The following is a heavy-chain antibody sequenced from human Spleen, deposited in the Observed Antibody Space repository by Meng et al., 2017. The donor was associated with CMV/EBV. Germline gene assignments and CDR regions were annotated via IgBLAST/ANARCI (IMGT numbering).Heavy chain of an antibody. J-gene: IGHJ5*02. CDR3: AKGPQAIQINWFDP. CDR1: GFTFSSCG. CDR2: ISGSGGST. V-gene: IGHV3-23*01. Sequence: ASGFTFSSCGMHWVRQAPGKGLEWVSSISGSGGSTFYADSVKGRFTISRDNSKKTMYLQMDSLRAEDTALYYCAKGPQAIQINWFDPWGQGTLVTVSS.